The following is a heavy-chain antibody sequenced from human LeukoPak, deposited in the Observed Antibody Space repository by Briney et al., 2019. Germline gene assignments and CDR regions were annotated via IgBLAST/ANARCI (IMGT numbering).Heavy chain of an antibody. CDR3: VRGYPVGGARYYFDY. V-gene: IGHV4-59*08. D-gene: IGHD3-16*01. Sequence: KASETLSLTCTVSGGSISSYYWSWIRQPPGKGLEWIGYIYYSGSTNYNPSLKSRVTISVDTSKNQFSLKLSSVTAADTAVYYCVRGYPVGGARYYFDYWGQGTLVTVSS. CDR1: GGSISSYY. J-gene: IGHJ4*02. CDR2: IYYSGST.